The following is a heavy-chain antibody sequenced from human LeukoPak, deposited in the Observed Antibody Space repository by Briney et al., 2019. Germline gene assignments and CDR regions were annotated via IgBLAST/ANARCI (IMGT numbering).Heavy chain of an antibody. D-gene: IGHD3-10*01. Sequence: SQTLSLTCAISGDSVSSNSAGWNWIRQPPGKGLEWIGYIYYSGSTNYNPSLKSRVTISVDTSKNQFSLKLSSVTAADTAVYYCARGPGYYGSGSYQDDWGQGTLVTVSS. J-gene: IGHJ4*02. V-gene: IGHV4-61*01. CDR2: IYYSGST. CDR3: ARGPGYYGSGSYQDD. CDR1: GDSVSSNSAG.